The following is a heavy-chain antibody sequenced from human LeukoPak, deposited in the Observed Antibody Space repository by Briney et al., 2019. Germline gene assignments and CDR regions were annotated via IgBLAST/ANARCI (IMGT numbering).Heavy chain of an antibody. D-gene: IGHD5-18*01. CDR3: ASDKLMRGYSFGAFDI. J-gene: IGHJ3*02. V-gene: IGHV3-7*01. CDR1: GFTFSSYS. Sequence: GGSLRLSCAASGFTFSSYSMNWVRQAPGKGLEWVANIKQDGIEKNYVDSVKGRFTISRDNAKNSLYLQMNSLRAEDTAVYYCASDKLMRGYSFGAFDIWGQGTMVTVSS. CDR2: IKQDGIEK.